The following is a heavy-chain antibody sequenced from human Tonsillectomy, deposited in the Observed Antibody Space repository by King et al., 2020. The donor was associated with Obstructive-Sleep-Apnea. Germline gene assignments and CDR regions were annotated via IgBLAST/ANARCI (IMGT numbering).Heavy chain of an antibody. CDR3: ARGPVGATLPSYYYYGMDV. CDR2: IYYSGST. Sequence: QLQESGPGLVKPSQTLSLTCTVSGGSISSGDYYWSWIRQPPGKGLGWIGYIYYSGSTYYNPSLKSRVTISVETSKNQFSLKLSSVTAADTAVYYCARGPVGATLPSYYYYGMDVWGQGTTVTVSS. CDR1: GGSISSGDYY. D-gene: IGHD1-26*01. V-gene: IGHV4-30-4*01. J-gene: IGHJ6*02.